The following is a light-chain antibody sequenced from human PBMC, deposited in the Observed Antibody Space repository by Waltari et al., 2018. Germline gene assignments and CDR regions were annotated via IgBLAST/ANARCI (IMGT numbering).Light chain of an antibody. V-gene: IGLV1-40*01. CDR2: ANS. CDR1: TSNIRAGYD. Sequence: QSVLTQPPSVSGAPGQRVTIPCTGSTSNIRAGYDVHWYQQLPGTAPKLLMYANSHRPSGVPDRFSGSKNGTSASLAITGLQAEDEADYYCQSYDSSLSDSRVFGGGTKLTVL. CDR3: QSYDSSLSDSRV. J-gene: IGLJ3*02.